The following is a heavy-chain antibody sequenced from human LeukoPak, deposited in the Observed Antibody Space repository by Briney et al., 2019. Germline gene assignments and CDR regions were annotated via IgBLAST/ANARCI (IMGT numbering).Heavy chain of an antibody. CDR2: ISSSGSTI. CDR1: GFTFSSYE. CDR3: ARVGVFDWLLYVDY. V-gene: IGHV3-48*03. Sequence: GGSLRLSCATSGFTFSSYEMNWVRQAPGKGLEWVSYISSSGSTIYYADSVKGRFTISRDNAKNSLYLQMNSLRAEDTAVYYCARVGVFDWLLYVDYWGQGTLVTVSS. D-gene: IGHD3-9*01. J-gene: IGHJ4*02.